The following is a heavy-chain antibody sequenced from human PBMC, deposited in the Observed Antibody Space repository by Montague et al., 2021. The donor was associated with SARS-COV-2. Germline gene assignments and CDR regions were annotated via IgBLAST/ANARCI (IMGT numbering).Heavy chain of an antibody. CDR2: INHSGSS. CDR1: GGSFSSYY. D-gene: IGHD2-21*02. Sequence: SETLSLTCAVSGGSFSSYYWSWIRQPPGKGLEWIAEINHSGSSXXXPSXXXRVPMSVDTSKNQFSLKLNSVTVADTAVYYCARLAYCGADCFSGWEIFFDSWGRGTLVTVSS. CDR3: ARLAYCGADCFSGWEIFFDS. J-gene: IGHJ4*02. V-gene: IGHV4-34*01.